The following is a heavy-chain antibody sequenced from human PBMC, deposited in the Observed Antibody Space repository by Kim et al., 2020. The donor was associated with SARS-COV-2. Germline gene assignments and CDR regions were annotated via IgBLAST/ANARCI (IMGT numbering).Heavy chain of an antibody. CDR1: GFTFSSYG. D-gene: IGHD3-10*01. J-gene: IGHJ4*02. CDR3: ARGGVEYGSGSYSDY. Sequence: GGSLRLSCAASGFTFSSYGMHWVRQAPGKGLEWVAVISYDGSNKYYADSVKGRFTISRDNSKNTLYLQMNSLRAEDTAVYYCARGGVEYGSGSYSDYWGQGTLVTVSS. CDR2: ISYDGSNK. V-gene: IGHV3-33*05.